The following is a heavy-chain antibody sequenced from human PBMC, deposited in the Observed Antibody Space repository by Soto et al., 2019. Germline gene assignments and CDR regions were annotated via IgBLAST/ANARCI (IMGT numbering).Heavy chain of an antibody. Sequence: SVKVSCQASVGAFSSYAISWVRQAPGQGLEWMGGIIPIFGTANYAQKFQGRVTITADESTSTAYMELSSLRSEDTAVYYCARDPNDSSEWGGFDIWGQEKMVTVSS. D-gene: IGHD3-22*01. V-gene: IGHV1-69*13. J-gene: IGHJ3*02. CDR3: ARDPNDSSEWGGFDI. CDR1: VGAFSSYA. CDR2: IIPIFGTA.